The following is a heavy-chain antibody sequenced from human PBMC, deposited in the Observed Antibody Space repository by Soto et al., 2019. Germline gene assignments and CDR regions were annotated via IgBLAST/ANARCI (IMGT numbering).Heavy chain of an antibody. J-gene: IGHJ6*02. CDR1: GGSISSSSYY. V-gene: IGHV4-39*01. CDR3: ARQSAEYYGMDV. CDR2: IYYSGST. Sequence: SETLSLTCTVSGGSISSSSYYWGWIRQPPGKGLEWIGSIYYSGSTYYNPSLKSRVTISVDTSKNQFSLKLSSVTAADTAVYYCARQSAEYYGMDVWGQGTTVTVSS.